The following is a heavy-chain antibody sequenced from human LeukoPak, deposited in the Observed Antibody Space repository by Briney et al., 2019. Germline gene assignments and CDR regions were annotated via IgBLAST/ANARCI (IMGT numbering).Heavy chain of an antibody. J-gene: IGHJ5*02. V-gene: IGHV3-15*01. D-gene: IGHD1-26*01. Sequence: GGSLRLSCAASGFTLSNAYMSWVRQAPGKGLEWVGRIKNKTNGGTTDYAAPVKGRFTISRDDSKNKLYLQMNSLKTEDTAVYYCTTTIVGVTTWFDPWGQGTLVTVSS. CDR3: TTTIVGVTTWFDP. CDR1: GFTLSNAY. CDR2: IKNKTNGGTT.